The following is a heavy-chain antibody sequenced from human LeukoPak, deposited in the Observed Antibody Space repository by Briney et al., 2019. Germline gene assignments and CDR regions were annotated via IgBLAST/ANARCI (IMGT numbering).Heavy chain of an antibody. CDR3: ARSIVRATREAFFI. Sequence: GASVKVSCKASGATFSSYAISWVRQAPGQGLEWMGGFIPIFGATNYAQKFQGRVTITTDESTATAYLELRSLRSEDTAVYYCARSIVRATREAFFICGEGTIVTVSS. CDR1: GATFSSYA. D-gene: IGHD1-26*01. CDR2: FIPIFGAT. J-gene: IGHJ3*02. V-gene: IGHV1-69*05.